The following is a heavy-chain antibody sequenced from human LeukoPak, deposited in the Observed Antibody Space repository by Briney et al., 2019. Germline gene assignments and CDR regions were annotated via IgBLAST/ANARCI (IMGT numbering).Heavy chain of an antibody. CDR3: ARRIIVATIDF. CDR1: GGSISSSNYY. Sequence: SETLSLTCTVSGGSISSSNYYWAWIRQPPGKGLEWIGSIYYSGSTYYNPSLKSRVTISVDTSKNQFSLKLSSVTAADTAVYYCARRIIVATIDFWGQGTLVTVSS. CDR2: IYYSGST. V-gene: IGHV4-39*01. J-gene: IGHJ4*02. D-gene: IGHD5-12*01.